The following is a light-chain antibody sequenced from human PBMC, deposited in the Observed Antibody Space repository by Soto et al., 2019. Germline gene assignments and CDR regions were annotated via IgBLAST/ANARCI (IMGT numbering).Light chain of an antibody. CDR1: QSVSSNY. Sequence: EIVLTQSPGTLSLSAGERATFACRSSQSVSSNYLAWYQQQPGQAPRLLIYGAFKRVTGIPARFSGSGSGTDFTLTIDNLEPEDFAIYYCRQRSNWRPITFGQGTRLEIK. CDR3: RQRSNWRPIT. CDR2: GAF. V-gene: IGKV3D-20*02. J-gene: IGKJ5*01.